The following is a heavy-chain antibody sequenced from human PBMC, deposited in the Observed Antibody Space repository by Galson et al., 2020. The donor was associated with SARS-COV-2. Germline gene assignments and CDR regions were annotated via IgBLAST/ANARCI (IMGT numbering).Heavy chain of an antibody. CDR2: ISYDGSNN. V-gene: IGHV3-30*18. D-gene: IGHD2-2*01. CDR1: GFTFSSYG. J-gene: IGHJ6*02. CDR3: AKEGIDCSSTSCYEGWVYYYYGMDV. Sequence: GESLKISCAASGFTFSSYGMHWVRQAPGKGREWVAVISYDGSNNYYADSVKGRFTISRDNSKNTLYLQMNSLRAEDTAVYYCAKEGIDCSSTSCYEGWVYYYYGMDVWGQGTTVTVSS.